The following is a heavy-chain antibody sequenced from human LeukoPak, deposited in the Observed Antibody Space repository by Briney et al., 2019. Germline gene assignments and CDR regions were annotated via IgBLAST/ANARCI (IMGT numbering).Heavy chain of an antibody. V-gene: IGHV4-59*01. CDR1: GGSISSYY. J-gene: IGHJ4*02. CDR3: ARVKLLGPFDY. D-gene: IGHD1-26*01. Sequence: SETLSLTCTVSGGSISSYYWSWIRQPPGKGLEWMGYIYYSGSTNYNPSLKSRVTISVDTSKNQFSLKLSSVTAADTAVYSCARVKLLGPFDYWGQGTLVTVSS. CDR2: IYYSGST.